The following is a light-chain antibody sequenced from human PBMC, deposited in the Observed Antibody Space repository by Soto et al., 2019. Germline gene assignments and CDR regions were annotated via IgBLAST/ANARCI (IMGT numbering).Light chain of an antibody. J-gene: IGKJ5*01. CDR2: DTS. V-gene: IGKV3-20*01. Sequence: EVVLTQSPGTLSLSPGERATLSCRASQSVTSNYVAWYQQNPGQAPGLLIYDTSTRASGVPDRFSGAGSGTVFPLTISRLEPEDFALYYCQQHDILPITFGQGTRLEIK. CDR3: QQHDILPIT. CDR1: QSVTSNY.